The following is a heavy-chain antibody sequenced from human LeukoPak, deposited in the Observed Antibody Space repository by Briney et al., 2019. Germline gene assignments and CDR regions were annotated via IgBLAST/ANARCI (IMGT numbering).Heavy chain of an antibody. CDR2: INPNSGGT. V-gene: IGHV1-2*06. J-gene: IGHJ6*02. CDR3: ARGGYDFVYYYYGMDV. D-gene: IGHD3-3*01. Sequence: GASVKVSCTASGYTFTGYYMDWVRQAPGQGLEWMGRINPNSGGTNYAQKFQGRVTMTRDTSISTAYMELSRLRSDDTAVYYCARGGYDFVYYYYGMDVWGQGTTVTVSS. CDR1: GYTFTGYY.